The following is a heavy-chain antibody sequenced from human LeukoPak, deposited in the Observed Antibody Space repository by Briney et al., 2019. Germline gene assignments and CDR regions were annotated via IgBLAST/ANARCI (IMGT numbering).Heavy chain of an antibody. D-gene: IGHD2-2*01. CDR1: GFTFSSYA. Sequence: GGSLRLSCAASGFTFSSYAMHWVRQAPGKGLEWVAVISYDGSNKYYADSVKGRFTISRDNSKNTLYLQMNSLRAEDTAVYYCARDRGSTSSYGMDVWGKGTTVTASS. J-gene: IGHJ6*04. CDR2: ISYDGSNK. V-gene: IGHV3-30*04. CDR3: ARDRGSTSSYGMDV.